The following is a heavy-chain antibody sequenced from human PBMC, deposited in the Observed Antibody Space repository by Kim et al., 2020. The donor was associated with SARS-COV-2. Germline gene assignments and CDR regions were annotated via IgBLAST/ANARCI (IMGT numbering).Heavy chain of an antibody. Sequence: RFTISRDNSKNTLYLQMNSLRAEDTAVYYCARDRCSGGSCHGYSYGSLDYWGQGTLVTVSS. J-gene: IGHJ4*02. CDR3: ARDRCSGGSCHGYSYGSLDY. D-gene: IGHD2-15*01. V-gene: IGHV3-30*01.